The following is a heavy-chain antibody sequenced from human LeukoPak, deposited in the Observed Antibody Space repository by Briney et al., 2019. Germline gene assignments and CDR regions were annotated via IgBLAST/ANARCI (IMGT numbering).Heavy chain of an antibody. V-gene: IGHV3-30*18. D-gene: IGHD1-26*01. CDR2: IPYDGSNK. Sequence: GGSLRLSCAASGFTFSSYGMHWVRQAPGKGLEWVAVIPYDGSNKYYADSVKGRFTISRDNSKNTLYLQMNSLRAEDTAVYYCAKFESGSYSTYYFDYWGQGTLVTVSS. J-gene: IGHJ4*02. CDR1: GFTFSSYG. CDR3: AKFESGSYSTYYFDY.